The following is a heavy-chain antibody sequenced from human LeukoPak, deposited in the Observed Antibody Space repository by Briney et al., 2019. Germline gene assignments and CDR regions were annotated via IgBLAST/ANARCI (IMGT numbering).Heavy chain of an antibody. CDR3: ARGPVAAAGYDY. J-gene: IGHJ4*02. Sequence: SETLSVTCAVYGGSFSGYYWIWIRQPPGKGLEWIGEINHSGSTNYNPSLKSRVTISVDTSKNQFSLKLSSVTAADTAVYYCARGPVAAAGYDYWGQGTLVTVSS. V-gene: IGHV4-34*01. D-gene: IGHD6-13*01. CDR2: INHSGST. CDR1: GGSFSGYY.